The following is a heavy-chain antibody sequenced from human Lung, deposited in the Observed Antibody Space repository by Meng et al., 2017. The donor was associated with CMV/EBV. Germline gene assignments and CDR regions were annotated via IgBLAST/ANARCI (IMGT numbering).Heavy chain of an antibody. Sequence: QITLKESGPTLVKPTQTLTLTCTFSGFSLSTSEAGVGWIRQPPGKALEWLAVIYWDDDKRYSPSLKSRLTITKDTSKNQVVLTLTNMDPVDTATYYCALFTGSWFDPWGQGTLVTVSS. CDR3: ALFTGSWFDP. CDR2: IYWDDDK. D-gene: IGHD1-14*01. V-gene: IGHV2-5*02. CDR1: GFSLSTSEAG. J-gene: IGHJ5*02.